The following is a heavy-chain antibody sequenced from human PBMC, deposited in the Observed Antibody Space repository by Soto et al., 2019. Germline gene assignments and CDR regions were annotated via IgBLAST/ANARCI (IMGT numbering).Heavy chain of an antibody. J-gene: IGHJ4*02. CDR1: GFTFSSYS. CDR2: ISSSSSYI. CDR3: ARDSSSFGGLDY. D-gene: IGHD6-6*01. Sequence: GGSLRLSCAASGFTFSSYSMNWVRQAPGKGLEWVSSISSSSSYIYYADSVKGRFTISRDNAKNSLYLQMNSLRAEDTAVYYCARDSSSFGGLDYWGQGTLVTVSS. V-gene: IGHV3-21*01.